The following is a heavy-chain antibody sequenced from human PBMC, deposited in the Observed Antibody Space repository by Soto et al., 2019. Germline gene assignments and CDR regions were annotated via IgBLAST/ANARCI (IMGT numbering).Heavy chain of an antibody. CDR3: ARANPSGSYYDY. CDR2: INPNSGGT. D-gene: IGHD1-26*01. Sequence: KVSCKASGYTFTGYYMHWVRQAPGQGLEWMGWINPNSGGTNYAQKFQGWVTMTRDTSISTAYMELSRLRSDDTAVYYCARANPSGSYYDYWGQGXLVTVYS. J-gene: IGHJ4*02. CDR1: GYTFTGYY. V-gene: IGHV1-2*04.